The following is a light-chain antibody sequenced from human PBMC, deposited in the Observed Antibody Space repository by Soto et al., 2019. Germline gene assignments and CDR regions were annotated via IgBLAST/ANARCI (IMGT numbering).Light chain of an antibody. CDR2: DAS. J-gene: IGKJ4*01. CDR3: QQYNNWPPST. V-gene: IGKV1-5*01. CDR1: QSISSW. Sequence: DIQMTQSPSTLSASVGDRVTITCRASQSISSWLAWYQQKPGKAPKLLIYDASSLESGVPSRFSGSGSGTEFTLTISSLQPDDFAVYYCQQYNNWPPSTFGGGTKVEIK.